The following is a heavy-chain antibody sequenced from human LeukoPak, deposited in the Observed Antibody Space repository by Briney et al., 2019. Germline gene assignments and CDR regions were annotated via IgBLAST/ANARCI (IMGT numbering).Heavy chain of an antibody. CDR2: IIPILGIA. V-gene: IGHV1-69*04. Sequence: SVKVSCKASGGTFSSYAISWVRQAPGQGLERMGRIIPILGIANYAQKFQGRVTITADKSTSTAYMELSSLRSEDTAVYYCARDLPSGAPRPDYWGQGTLVTVSS. CDR3: ARDLPSGAPRPDY. J-gene: IGHJ4*02. CDR1: GGTFSSYA. D-gene: IGHD1-26*01.